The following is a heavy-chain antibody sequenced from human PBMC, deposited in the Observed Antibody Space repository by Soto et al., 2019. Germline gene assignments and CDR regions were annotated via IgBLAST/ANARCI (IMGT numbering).Heavy chain of an antibody. D-gene: IGHD3-22*01. CDR2: IKQDGSEK. CDR3: ARSSYYYDSSGPPAD. Sequence: GSLRLSCAASGFTFSSYWMSWVRQAPGKGLEWVANIKQDGSEKYYVDSVKGRFTISRDNAKNSLYLQMNSLRAEDTAVYYCARSSYYYDSSGPPADWGKGALVTVSS. CDR1: GFTFSSYW. V-gene: IGHV3-7*01. J-gene: IGHJ4*02.